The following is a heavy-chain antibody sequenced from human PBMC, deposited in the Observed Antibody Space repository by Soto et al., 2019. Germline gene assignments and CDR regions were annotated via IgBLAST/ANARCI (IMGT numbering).Heavy chain of an antibody. CDR2: IDHSGST. J-gene: IGHJ2*01. D-gene: IGHD4-17*01. CDR1: GGSFSGYY. V-gene: IGHV4-34*01. Sequence: QVHLQQWGAGLLKPSETLSLTCAVYGGSFSGYYWRWIRQPPGKWMDWIGEIDHSGSTNFNPSLKSLVTISVEKSKNQFSLKLSSVTAADAAVYFCATHLKTTVTVYWYFDLWGRGTLVTVSS. CDR3: ATHLKTTVTVYWYFDL.